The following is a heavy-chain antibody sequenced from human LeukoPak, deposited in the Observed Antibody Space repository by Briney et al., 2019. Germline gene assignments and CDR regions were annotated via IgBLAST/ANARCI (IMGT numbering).Heavy chain of an antibody. CDR2: INHSGST. CDR1: GGSFSGYY. Sequence: SETLSLTCAVYGGSFSGYYWSWIRQPPGKGLEWIGEINHSGSTNYNPSLKSRVTISVDTSKNQFSLKLSSVTAADTAVYYCARRSHNYYYGSGSYNYWGQGTLVTVSS. CDR3: ARRSHNYYYGSGSYNY. V-gene: IGHV4-34*01. D-gene: IGHD3-10*01. J-gene: IGHJ4*02.